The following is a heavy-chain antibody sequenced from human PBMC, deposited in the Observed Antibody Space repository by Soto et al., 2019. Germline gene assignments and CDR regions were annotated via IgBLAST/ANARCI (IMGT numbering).Heavy chain of an antibody. V-gene: IGHV3-33*01. J-gene: IGHJ4*02. Sequence: QVQLVESGGGVVQPGRSLRLSCAASGFTFSSYGMHWVRQAPGKGLEWVADIWYDGSNKYYADSVKGRFTISRDNSKNARYLEMNSLRAEDPAVYYCARGGRDGYFRVGYWGQGTLVTVSS. D-gene: IGHD5-12*01. CDR2: IWYDGSNK. CDR1: GFTFSSYG. CDR3: ARGGRDGYFRVGY.